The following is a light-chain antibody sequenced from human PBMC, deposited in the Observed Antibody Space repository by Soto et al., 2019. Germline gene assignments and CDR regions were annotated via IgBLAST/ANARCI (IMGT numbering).Light chain of an antibody. CDR2: GAS. CDR3: QQRSNWPWT. J-gene: IGKJ1*01. V-gene: IGKV3-11*01. Sequence: EIVMTQSPATLSVSPVGRATLSCMASQSISDTLAWYQQKPGQAPRLLIYGASRRATGFPARFSGSGSGTDFTLTISSLEPEDFAVYYCQQRSNWPWTFGQGTKVDIK. CDR1: QSISDT.